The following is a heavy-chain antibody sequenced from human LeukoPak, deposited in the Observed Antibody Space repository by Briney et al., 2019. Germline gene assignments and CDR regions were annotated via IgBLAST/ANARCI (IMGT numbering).Heavy chain of an antibody. CDR2: ISSSSSYI. Sequence: GGSLRLSCAASGFTFSSYGMNWVRQAPGKGLEWVSSISSSSSYIYYADSVKGRFTISRDNAKNSLHLQMNSLRAEDTAVYYCARDYFRTEYSSSYDYWGQGTLVTVSS. V-gene: IGHV3-21*01. CDR1: GFTFSSYG. CDR3: ARDYFRTEYSSSYDY. J-gene: IGHJ4*02. D-gene: IGHD6-6*01.